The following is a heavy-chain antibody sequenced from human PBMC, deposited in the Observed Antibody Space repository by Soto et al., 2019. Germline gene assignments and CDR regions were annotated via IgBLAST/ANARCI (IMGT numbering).Heavy chain of an antibody. CDR1: GVMCSGYA. V-gene: IGHV3-30-3*01. CDR3: ARDPSPYTSGWYGIDF. CDR2: MSYDGTNK. J-gene: IGHJ4*01. D-gene: IGHD6-19*01. Sequence: LSYTASGVMCSGYAMLWLRQAPGKGLEWVAAMSYDGTNKYYADSLKGRFTISRDNSKNTLFLQMSSLTADDSAVYYCARDPSPYTSGWYGIDFWGLGTLVTVSS.